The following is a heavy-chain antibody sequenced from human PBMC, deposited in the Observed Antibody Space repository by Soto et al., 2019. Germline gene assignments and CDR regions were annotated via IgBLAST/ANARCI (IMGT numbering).Heavy chain of an antibody. CDR2: IHHSGSA. V-gene: IGHV4-4*02. D-gene: IGHD6-13*01. Sequence: VQLQESGPGLVRPSGTVSLTCAGLGLSISSGDWWSWVRQPPGKGLEWLGEIHHSGSANYNPSLKSRVTLSVVPSKDLFSLTLISVTAADTAFYYCARDQGSHPGDWGQGTLVSVSS. J-gene: IGHJ4*02. CDR3: ARDQGSHPGD. CDR1: GLSISSGDW.